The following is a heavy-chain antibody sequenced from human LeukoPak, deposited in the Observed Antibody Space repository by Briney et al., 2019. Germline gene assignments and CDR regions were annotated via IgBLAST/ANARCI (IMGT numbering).Heavy chain of an antibody. CDR3: AKDDNYIRFLS. D-gene: IGHD3-16*01. J-gene: IGHJ5*02. Sequence: GGSLRLSCAASGFTFDDYAMHWVRQAPGKGLEWVSGISWNSGSIGYADSVKGRFTISRDNSKNTVSLQMNSLRGEDTAVYYCAKDDNYIRFLSWGQGTLVTVSS. CDR1: GFTFDDYA. V-gene: IGHV3-9*01. CDR2: ISWNSGSI.